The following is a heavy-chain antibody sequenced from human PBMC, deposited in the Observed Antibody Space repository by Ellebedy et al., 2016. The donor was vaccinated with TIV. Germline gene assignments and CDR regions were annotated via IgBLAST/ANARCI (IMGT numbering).Heavy chain of an antibody. CDR3: ARGKFAAAGIDY. D-gene: IGHD6-13*01. CDR2: TYYSGST. J-gene: IGHJ4*02. V-gene: IGHV4-31*03. Sequence: MPSETLSLTCTVPGGSISRGSYYWNWIRQSPGKGLEWIGYTYYSGSTYYNPSLKSRVNVSVDTSKNQFSLKLSSVTAADTAVYYCARGKFAAAGIDYWGQGTLVTVSS. CDR1: GGSISRGSYY.